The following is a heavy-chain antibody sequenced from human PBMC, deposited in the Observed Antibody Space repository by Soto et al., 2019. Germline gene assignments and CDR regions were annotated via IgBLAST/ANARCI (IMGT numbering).Heavy chain of an antibody. CDR3: ARDVAVTSYYYYYGMDV. J-gene: IGHJ6*02. CDR1: GYTFTGYY. Sequence: ASVKVSCKASGYTFTGYYMHWVRQAPGQGLEWMGWINPNSGGTNYAQKFQGRVTMTRDMSISTAYMELSRLRSDDTAVYYCARDVAVTSYYYYYGMDVWGQGTTVTVSS. V-gene: IGHV1-2*02. D-gene: IGHD6-19*01. CDR2: INPNSGGT.